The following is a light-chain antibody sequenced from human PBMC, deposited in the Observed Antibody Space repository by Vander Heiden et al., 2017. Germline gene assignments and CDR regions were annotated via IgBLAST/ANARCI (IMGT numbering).Light chain of an antibody. Sequence: SPATLSLSPGERATLSCRASQSVSSYLAWYQQKPGQAPRLLIYAASNRATGVPARFSGSGSGRDFTLTISSLEPEDFAIYYCQQRSNWPAAFGGGTMVEIK. J-gene: IGKJ4*01. CDR3: QQRSNWPAA. CDR2: AAS. V-gene: IGKV3-11*02. CDR1: QSVSSY.